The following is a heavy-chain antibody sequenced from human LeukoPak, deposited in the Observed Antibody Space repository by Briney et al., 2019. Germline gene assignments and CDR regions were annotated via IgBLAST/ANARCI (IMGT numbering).Heavy chain of an antibody. CDR1: GFTFIGYW. V-gene: IGHV3-74*01. J-gene: IGHJ4*02. CDR2: IKSDGTSI. CDR3: ARGMFGGYCTDY. Sequence: GSLRLSCAASGFTFIGYWLHWVRQAPGKGLVWVSRIKSDGTSINYADSVKGRFTISRDNTKNTVYLQMNSLTAEDTAVYYCARGMFGGYCTDYWGQGTLVTVSS. D-gene: IGHD3-3*01.